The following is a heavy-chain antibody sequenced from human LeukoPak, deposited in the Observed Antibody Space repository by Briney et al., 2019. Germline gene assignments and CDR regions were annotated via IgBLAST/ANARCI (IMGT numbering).Heavy chain of an antibody. J-gene: IGHJ4*02. CDR3: ARCGESEWELPGY. Sequence: PGGSLRLSCAASGFTFSSYAMHWVRQAPGKGLEWVAVISYDGSNKYYADSVKGRFTISRDNSKNTLYLQMNSLRAEDTAVYYCARCGESEWELPGYWGQGTLVTVSS. V-gene: IGHV3-30-3*01. CDR2: ISYDGSNK. D-gene: IGHD1-26*01. CDR1: GFTFSSYA.